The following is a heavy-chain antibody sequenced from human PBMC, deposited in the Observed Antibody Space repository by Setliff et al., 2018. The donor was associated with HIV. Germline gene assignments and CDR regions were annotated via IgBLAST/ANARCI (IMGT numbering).Heavy chain of an antibody. J-gene: IGHJ4*02. V-gene: IGHV4-38-2*01. Sequence: SETLSLTCAVSDYSISSGYYWGWIRQPPGKGLEWIGSIHHSGSTYNNPSLKSRVTISVDTSKNQFSLKLTSVTAADTAVYYCARTSRAAAMGYFDYWGQGTLVTVS. CDR3: ARTSRAAAMGYFDY. CDR1: DYSISSGYY. CDR2: IHHSGST. D-gene: IGHD5-18*01.